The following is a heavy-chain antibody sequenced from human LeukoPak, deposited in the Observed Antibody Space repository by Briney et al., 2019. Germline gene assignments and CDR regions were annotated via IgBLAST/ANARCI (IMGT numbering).Heavy chain of an antibody. CDR2: ISSSGSTI. CDR1: GFTFSSYE. D-gene: IGHD6-13*01. CDR3: AREGAAAAYPYYYYYMDV. V-gene: IGHV3-48*03. Sequence: PGGSLRLSCAASGFTFSSYEMNWVRQAPGKGLEWVSYISSSGSTIYYADSVKGRFTISRDNAKNSLYLQMNSLRAEDTAVYYCAREGAAAAYPYYYYYMDVWGKGTTVTVSS. J-gene: IGHJ6*03.